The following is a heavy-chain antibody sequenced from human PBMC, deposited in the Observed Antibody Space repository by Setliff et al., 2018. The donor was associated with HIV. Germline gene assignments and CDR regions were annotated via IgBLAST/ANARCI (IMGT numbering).Heavy chain of an antibody. J-gene: IGHJ4*02. CDR1: GFTFSTYA. D-gene: IGHD3-10*01. V-gene: IGHV3-23*01. Sequence: GGSLRLSCAVSGFTFSTYAMSWVRQAPGKGPEWVSVISDSGGSTYYADSVKGRFTISRDNSKNTLYLQMNSLRAEDTAVYYCANWAGVAEGFYGPFDYWGQGTLVTVSS. CDR2: ISDSGGST. CDR3: ANWAGVAEGFYGPFDY.